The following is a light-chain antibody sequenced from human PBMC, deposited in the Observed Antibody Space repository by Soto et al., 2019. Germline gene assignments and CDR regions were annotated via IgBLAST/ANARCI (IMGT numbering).Light chain of an antibody. CDR2: GAA. V-gene: IGKV3-15*01. Sequence: EIVMTQSPATLSVSTGERATLSCRASQSVGSNLAWYQQKPGQTPRLLIYGAATRATGIPARFSGSGSGTDFTLTIRRLQSEDFAVYYCQQDGPWPPYTFGQGTKLEIK. CDR1: QSVGSN. CDR3: QQDGPWPPYT. J-gene: IGKJ2*01.